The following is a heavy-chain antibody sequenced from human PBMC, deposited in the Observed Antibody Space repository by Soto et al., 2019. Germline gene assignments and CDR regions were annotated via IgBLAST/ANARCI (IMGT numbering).Heavy chain of an antibody. CDR2: IYYSGST. Sequence: SETLSLTCTVSGGSISSSSYYWGWIRQPPGKGLEWIGSIYYSGSTYYNPSLKSRVTISVDTSKNQFSLKLSSVTAADTAVYYCARHNRRLGAGDYWGQGTLVTVSS. CDR1: GGSISSSSYY. D-gene: IGHD3-16*01. J-gene: IGHJ4*02. CDR3: ARHNRRLGAGDY. V-gene: IGHV4-39*01.